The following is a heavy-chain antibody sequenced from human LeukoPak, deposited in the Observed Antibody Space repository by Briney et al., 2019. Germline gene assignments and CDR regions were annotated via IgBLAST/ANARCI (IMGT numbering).Heavy chain of an antibody. CDR1: GGSISSSSYY. CDR2: IYYSGST. V-gene: IGHV4-39*02. Sequence: SETLSLTCTLSGGSISSSSYYWGWIRQPPGKGLEWIASIYYSGSTYYNPSLKSRVTLSVDTSKNQFSLKLSSVTAADTGVYYCARDYGDYTTKTYYFDYWGQGTLVTVSS. D-gene: IGHD4-17*01. J-gene: IGHJ4*02. CDR3: ARDYGDYTTKTYYFDY.